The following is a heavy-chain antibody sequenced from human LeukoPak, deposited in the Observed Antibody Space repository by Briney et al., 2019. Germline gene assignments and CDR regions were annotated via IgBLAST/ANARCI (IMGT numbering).Heavy chain of an antibody. CDR1: GGSFSGYY. J-gene: IGHJ4*02. V-gene: IGHV4-34*01. D-gene: IGHD6-13*01. Sequence: SETLSLTCAVYGGSFSGYYWSWIRQPPGKGLEWIGEINHSGSTNYNPSLKSRVTISVDTSKNQFSLKLSSVTAADTAVYYCAREGGDYSSSWPRTVGYWGQGTLVTVSS. CDR2: INHSGST. CDR3: AREGGDYSSSWPRTVGY.